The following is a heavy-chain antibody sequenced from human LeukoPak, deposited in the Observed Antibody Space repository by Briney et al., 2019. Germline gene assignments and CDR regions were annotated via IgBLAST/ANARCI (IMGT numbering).Heavy chain of an antibody. CDR1: GGTFSSYA. Sequence: ASVKVSCKASGGTFSSYAISWVRQAPGQGLEWMGIINPSGGSTSYAQKFQGRVTMTRGTSTSTVYMELSSLRSEDTAVYYCASGDILTGYYRWWGQGTLVTVSS. CDR3: ASGDILTGYYRW. D-gene: IGHD3-9*01. J-gene: IGHJ4*02. V-gene: IGHV1-46*01. CDR2: INPSGGST.